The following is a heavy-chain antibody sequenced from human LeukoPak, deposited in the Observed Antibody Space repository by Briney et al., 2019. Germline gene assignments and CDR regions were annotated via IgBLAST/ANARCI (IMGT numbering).Heavy chain of an antibody. V-gene: IGHV4-34*01. CDR1: GGSFSGYY. CDR3: ASYTYYDILTGYNC. CDR2: INHSGST. Sequence: SETLSLTCAVYGGSFSGYYWSWIRQPPGKGLEWIGEINHSGSTNYNPSLKSRVTISVDTSKNQFSLKLSSVTAADTAVYYCASYTYYDILTGYNCWGQGTLVTVSS. D-gene: IGHD3-9*01. J-gene: IGHJ4*02.